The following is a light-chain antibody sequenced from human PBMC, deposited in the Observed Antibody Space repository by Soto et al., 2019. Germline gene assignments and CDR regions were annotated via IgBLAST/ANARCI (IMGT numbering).Light chain of an antibody. V-gene: IGLV2-23*01. CDR2: EGI. CDR1: SSDIGTYNL. J-gene: IGLJ1*01. Sequence: SALTQPASVSGSPGQSITISCTGTSSDIGTYNLVSWYQHYPGKAPKLMIYEGIKRPSGVSNRFSGSKSGNTAFLTISGLQAEDEADYYCCSYAGSGTDNYVFGSGT. CDR3: CSYAGSGTDNYV.